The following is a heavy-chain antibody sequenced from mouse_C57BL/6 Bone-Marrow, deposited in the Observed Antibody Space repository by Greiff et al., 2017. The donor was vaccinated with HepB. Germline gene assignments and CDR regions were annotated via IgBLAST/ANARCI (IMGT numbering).Heavy chain of an antibody. J-gene: IGHJ2*01. D-gene: IGHD2-1*01. CDR3: ARHGGNYFYFDY. V-gene: IGHV5-12*01. Sequence: DVMLVESGGGLVQPGGSLKLSCAASGFTFSDYYMYWVRQTPEKRLEWVAYISNGGGSTYYPDTVKGRFTISRDNAKNTLYLQMSRLKSEDTAMYYCARHGGNYFYFDYWGQGTTLTVSS. CDR1: GFTFSDYY. CDR2: ISNGGGST.